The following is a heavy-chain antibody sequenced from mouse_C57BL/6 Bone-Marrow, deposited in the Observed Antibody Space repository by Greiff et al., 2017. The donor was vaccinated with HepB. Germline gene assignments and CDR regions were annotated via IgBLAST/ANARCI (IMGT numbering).Heavy chain of an antibody. V-gene: IGHV5-2*03. D-gene: IGHD2-3*01. CDR2: INSDGGST. CDR3: ARRAMVTTPYYFDY. J-gene: IGHJ2*01. CDR1: EYEFPSHD. Sequence: EVKLEESGGGLVQPGESLKLSCESNEYEFPSHDMSWVRKTPEKRLELVAAINSDGGSTYYPDTMERRFIISRDNTKKTLYLQMSSLRSEDTALYYCARRAMVTTPYYFDYWGQGTTLTVSS.